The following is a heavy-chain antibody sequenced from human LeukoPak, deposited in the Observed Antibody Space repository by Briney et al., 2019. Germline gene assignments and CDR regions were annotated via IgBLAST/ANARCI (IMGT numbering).Heavy chain of an antibody. Sequence: SETLSLTCTVSGGSISSSSYYWGWIRRPPGKGLEWIGSIYYSESTYYNPSLKSRVTISVDTSKNQFSLKLSSVTAADTAVYYCARLDIVVVVAALRAPNDYWGQGTLVTVSS. D-gene: IGHD2-15*01. CDR2: IYYSEST. CDR1: GGSISSSSYY. V-gene: IGHV4-39*01. CDR3: ARLDIVVVVAALRAPNDY. J-gene: IGHJ4*02.